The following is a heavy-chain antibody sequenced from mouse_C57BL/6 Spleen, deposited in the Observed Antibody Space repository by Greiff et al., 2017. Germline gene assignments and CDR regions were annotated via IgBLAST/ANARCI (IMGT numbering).Heavy chain of an antibody. CDR3: ARRVVEYYFDY. CDR1: GYTFTSYW. D-gene: IGHD1-1*01. J-gene: IGHJ2*01. Sequence: QVQLQQPGAELVKPGASVKLSCKASGYTFTSYWMQWVKQRPGQGLEWIGEIDPSDSYTNYNQKFKGKATLTVDTSSSTADMQLSSLTSEDSAVYYCARRVVEYYFDYWGQGTTLTVSS. CDR2: IDPSDSYT. V-gene: IGHV1-50*01.